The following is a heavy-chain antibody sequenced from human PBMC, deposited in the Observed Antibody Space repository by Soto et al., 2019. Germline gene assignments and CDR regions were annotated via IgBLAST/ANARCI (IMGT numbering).Heavy chain of an antibody. V-gene: IGHV4-31*03. CDR3: ARRPVSTPNSFDS. CDR2: IHYSGTI. J-gene: IGHJ5*01. Sequence: PSETLSLTCTVPGGSISSGGYYWSWIRQHPGKGLEWIGFIHYSGTIYYNPSLKSRITITVDTSKNQFSLKLTSVTAADTAVYYCARRPVSTPNSFDSWGQGTLVTVSS. CDR1: GGSISSGGYY.